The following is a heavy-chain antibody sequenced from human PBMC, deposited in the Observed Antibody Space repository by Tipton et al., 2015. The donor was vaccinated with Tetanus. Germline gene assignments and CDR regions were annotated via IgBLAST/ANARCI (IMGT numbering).Heavy chain of an antibody. CDR1: GGSFSGYY. CDR3: ARGLDCSGGSCYFNWFDP. CDR2: INHSGST. D-gene: IGHD2-15*01. V-gene: IGHV4-34*01. Sequence: TLSLTCAVYGGSFSGYYWSWIRQPPGKGLEWIGEINHSGSTNYNPSLKSRVTISVDTSKNQFSLKLSSVTAADTAVYYCARGLDCSGGSCYFNWFDPWGQGTLVTVSS. J-gene: IGHJ5*02.